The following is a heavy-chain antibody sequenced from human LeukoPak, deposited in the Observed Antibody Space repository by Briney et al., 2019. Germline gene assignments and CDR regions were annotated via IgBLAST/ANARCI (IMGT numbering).Heavy chain of an antibody. CDR2: IYYSGST. J-gene: IGHJ4*02. V-gene: IGHV4-59*08. D-gene: IGHD5-12*01. Sequence: SETLSLTCTVSGGSISSYYWSWIRQPPGKGLEWIGYIYYSGSTNYNPSLKSRVTISVDTSKNQFSLKLSSVTAADTAVYYCARYRSGYDYFDYWGQGTLVTVSS. CDR1: GGSISSYY. CDR3: ARYRSGYDYFDY.